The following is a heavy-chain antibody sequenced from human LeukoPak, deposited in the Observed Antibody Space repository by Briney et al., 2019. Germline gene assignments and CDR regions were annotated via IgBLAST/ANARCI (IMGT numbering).Heavy chain of an antibody. CDR3: ARDRIFGVVHDAFDI. J-gene: IGHJ3*02. CDR2: ISSSGSTI. Sequence: GGSLRLSCAASGFTFSSYSMNWIRQAPGKGLEWVSYISSSGSTIYYADSVKGRFTISRDNAKNSLYLQMNSLRAEDTAVYYCARDRIFGVVHDAFDIWGQGTMVTVSS. V-gene: IGHV3-48*04. CDR1: GFTFSSYS. D-gene: IGHD3-3*02.